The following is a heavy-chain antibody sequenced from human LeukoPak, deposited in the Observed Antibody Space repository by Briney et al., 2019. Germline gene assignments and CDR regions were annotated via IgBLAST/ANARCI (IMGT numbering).Heavy chain of an antibody. V-gene: IGHV4-4*07. CDR2: IYTSGST. Sequence: PSETLSLTCTVSGGSISSYYWSWIRQPAGKGLEWIGGIYTSGSTNYNPSLKSRVTMSVDTSKNQFSLKLSSVTAADTAVYYCARERFLSSSWYFYYGMDVWGQGTTVTVSS. D-gene: IGHD6-13*01. CDR1: GGSISSYY. CDR3: ARERFLSSSWYFYYGMDV. J-gene: IGHJ6*02.